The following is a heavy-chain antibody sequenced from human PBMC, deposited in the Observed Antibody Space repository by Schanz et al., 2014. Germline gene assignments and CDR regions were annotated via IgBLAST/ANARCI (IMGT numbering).Heavy chain of an antibody. Sequence: EVQLVESGGGLVQPGGSLRLSCAASGFTFTNYAMSWVRQAPGKGLEWVSSISSGGGSTYYADSVKGRFTISRDNSKNTLYLQMKSLRPGDTAVYYCARESSNDIVLVPGAVFDHWGQGILGTVDS. J-gene: IGHJ4*02. CDR1: GFTFTNYA. CDR3: ARESSNDIVLVPGAVFDH. D-gene: IGHD2-2*01. V-gene: IGHV3-23*04. CDR2: ISSGGGST.